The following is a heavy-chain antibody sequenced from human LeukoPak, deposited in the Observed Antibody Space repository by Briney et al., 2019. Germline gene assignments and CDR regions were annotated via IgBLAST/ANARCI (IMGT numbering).Heavy chain of an antibody. CDR2: IYSGGST. V-gene: IGHV3-53*01. Sequence: GGSLSLSCAASGFSVSSDYMTWVRQAPGKGLEWVSVIYSGGSTYYADSVKGRFTISRDNSKNTLYLQMNNLRVEDTAVYFCARYHTALNYWGQGTLVTASS. D-gene: IGHD5-18*01. J-gene: IGHJ4*02. CDR1: GFSVSSDY. CDR3: ARYHTALNY.